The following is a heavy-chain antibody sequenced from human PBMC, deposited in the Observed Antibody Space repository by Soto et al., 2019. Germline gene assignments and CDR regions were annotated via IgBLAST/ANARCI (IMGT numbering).Heavy chain of an antibody. V-gene: IGHV1-2*04. CDR2: INPNSGGT. J-gene: IGHJ6*02. Sequence: ASVKVSCKASGYTFTGYYMHWVRQAPGQGLEWMGWINPNSGGTSTAQKFQGWVTMTTDTSISTASMELTRLTSDDTAIYYCARGDSTDCSNGVCSFFYNHDMDVWGQGTTVTVSS. CDR1: GYTFTGYY. CDR3: ARGDSTDCSNGVCSFFYNHDMDV. D-gene: IGHD2-8*01.